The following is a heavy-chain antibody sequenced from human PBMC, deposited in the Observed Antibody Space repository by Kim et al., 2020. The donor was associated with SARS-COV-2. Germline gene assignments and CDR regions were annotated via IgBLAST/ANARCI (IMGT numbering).Heavy chain of an antibody. V-gene: IGHV3-64D*06. CDR3: VKDKVTEPDGYNPFDY. J-gene: IGHJ4*02. D-gene: IGHD5-12*01. Sequence: GGSLRLSCSASGFTFSSYAMHWVRQAPGKGLEYVSAISSNGGSTYYADSVKGRFTISRDNSKNTLYLQMSSLRAEDTAVYYCVKDKVTEPDGYNPFDYWGQGTLVTVSS. CDR2: ISSNGGST. CDR1: GFTFSSYA.